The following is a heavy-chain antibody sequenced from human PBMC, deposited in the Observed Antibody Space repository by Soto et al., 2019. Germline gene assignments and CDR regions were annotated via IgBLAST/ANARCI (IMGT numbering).Heavy chain of an antibody. V-gene: IGHV3-15*01. J-gene: IGHJ3*02. CDR3: TTGGIAAAGHDAFDI. CDR1: GFTFSNAW. D-gene: IGHD6-13*01. CDR2: IKSKTDGGTT. Sequence: PGGSLILSCAASGFTFSNAWMSWVLQAPGKGLEWVGRIKSKTDGGTTDYAAPVKGRFTISRDDSKNTLYLQMNSLKTEDTAVYYCTTGGIAAAGHDAFDIWGQGTMVTVPS.